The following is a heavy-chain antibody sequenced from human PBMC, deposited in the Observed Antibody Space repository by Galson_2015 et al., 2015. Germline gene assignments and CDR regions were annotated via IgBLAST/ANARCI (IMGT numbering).Heavy chain of an antibody. CDR3: ARDLLNYYDSSGYGGAFGY. D-gene: IGHD3-22*01. CDR1: GGTFSSYA. V-gene: IGHV1-69*13. CDR2: IIPIFGTA. J-gene: IGHJ4*02. Sequence: SVKVSCKASGGTFSSYAISWVRQAPGQGLEWMGGIIPIFGTANYAQKFQGRVTITADESTSTAYMELSSLRSEDTAVYYCARDLLNYYDSSGYGGAFGYWGQGTLVTVSS.